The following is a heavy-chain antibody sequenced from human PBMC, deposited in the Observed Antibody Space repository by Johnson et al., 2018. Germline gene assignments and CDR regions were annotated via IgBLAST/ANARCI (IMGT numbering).Heavy chain of an antibody. Sequence: QVQLVQSGGGLVKPGGSLRLSCAASGFTFSDYYMSWIRQAPGKGLEWVSYISSGSTIYYADSVKGRFTISRDNAKNSLYLELNTLRAEDTAVYYCASGGSHSYGMAVWGQGTTVTVSS. D-gene: IGHD2-15*01. CDR1: GFTFSDYY. CDR3: ASGGSHSYGMAV. J-gene: IGHJ6*02. CDR2: ISSGSTI. V-gene: IGHV3-11*01.